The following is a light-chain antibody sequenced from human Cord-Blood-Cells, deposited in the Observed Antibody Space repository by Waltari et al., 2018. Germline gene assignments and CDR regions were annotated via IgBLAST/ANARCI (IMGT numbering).Light chain of an antibody. CDR1: QSVSSY. CDR2: DAS. V-gene: IGKV3-11*01. CDR3: QQRSNWPLT. Sequence: EIVLTQSPATLSLSAGERATPSCRASQSVSSYLAWYQQKPGQAPRLLIYDASNRATGIPARFSGSGSGTDFTLTISSLEPEDFAVYYCQQRSNWPLTFGGGTKVEIK. J-gene: IGKJ4*01.